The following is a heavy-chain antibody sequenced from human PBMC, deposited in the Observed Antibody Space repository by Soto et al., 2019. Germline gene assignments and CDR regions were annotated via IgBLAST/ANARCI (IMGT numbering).Heavy chain of an antibody. Sequence: ASVKVSCKASGYTFSTHSMHWVRQAPGQSREWMGWINGGTGQTKHSHRFQDRVTITRDTSASTAYMELSSLRSEDTAVYDCARGKGMEENYYYYGLAIWGQGTTVTVSS. J-gene: IGHJ6*02. CDR2: INGGTGQT. CDR3: ARGKGMEENYYYYGLAI. V-gene: IGHV1-3*01. D-gene: IGHD1-1*01. CDR1: GYTFSTHS.